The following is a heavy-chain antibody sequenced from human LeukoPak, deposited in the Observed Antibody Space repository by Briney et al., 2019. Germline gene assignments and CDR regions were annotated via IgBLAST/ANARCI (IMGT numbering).Heavy chain of an antibody. CDR2: IRYDGSNK. J-gene: IGHJ4*02. Sequence: GGSLRLSCAASGFTFSSYAMYWVRQAPGKGLEWVAFIRYDGSNKYYADSVKGRFTISRDNSKNTLYLQMNSLRAEDTAVYYCAKDPSPYSGSYPEYWGQGTLVTVSS. CDR1: GFTFSSYA. D-gene: IGHD1-26*01. CDR3: AKDPSPYSGSYPEY. V-gene: IGHV3-30*02.